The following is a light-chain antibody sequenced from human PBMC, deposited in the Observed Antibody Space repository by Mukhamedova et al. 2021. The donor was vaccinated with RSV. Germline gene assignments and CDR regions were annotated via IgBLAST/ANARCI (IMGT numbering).Light chain of an antibody. Sequence: RASQSVRGLYLAWYQKKPGQAPRLLINGASSRATGIPDRFSGSGSGTDFTLTISRLEPEDFAVYYCQQFGPSSLYTFGQGTKLEI. J-gene: IGKJ2*01. CDR3: QQFGPSSLYT. CDR1: QSVRGLY. CDR2: GAS. V-gene: IGKV3-20*01.